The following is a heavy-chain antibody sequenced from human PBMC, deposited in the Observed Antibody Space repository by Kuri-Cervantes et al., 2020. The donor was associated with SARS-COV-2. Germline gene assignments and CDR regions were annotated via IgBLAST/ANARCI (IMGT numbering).Heavy chain of an antibody. Sequence: SETLSLTCTVSGGSISSGDYYWSWIRQPPGKGLEWIGYIYYSGSTCYNPSLKSRVTISVDTSKNQFSLKLSSVTAADTAVYYCARVDCSSTSCYSDYWGQGTLVTVSS. CDR3: ARVDCSSTSCYSDY. CDR1: GGSISSGDYY. V-gene: IGHV4-30-4*08. J-gene: IGHJ4*02. CDR2: IYYSGST. D-gene: IGHD2-2*02.